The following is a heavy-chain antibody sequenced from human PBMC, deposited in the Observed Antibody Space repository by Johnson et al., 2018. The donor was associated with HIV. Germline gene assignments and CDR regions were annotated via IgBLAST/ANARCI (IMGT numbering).Heavy chain of an antibody. Sequence: QVQLVESGGGVVQPGRSLRLSCAASGFTFSSYAMHWVRQAPGKGLEWVAVISYDGSNKYYADSVKGRFTISRDNSKNTLYLQMNSLRAEDTAVYYCARDIEYHYDYVWGSSDAFDIWGQGTMVTVSS. CDR1: GFTFSSYA. V-gene: IGHV3-30-3*01. CDR2: ISYDGSNK. D-gene: IGHD3-16*01. J-gene: IGHJ3*02. CDR3: ARDIEYHYDYVWGSSDAFDI.